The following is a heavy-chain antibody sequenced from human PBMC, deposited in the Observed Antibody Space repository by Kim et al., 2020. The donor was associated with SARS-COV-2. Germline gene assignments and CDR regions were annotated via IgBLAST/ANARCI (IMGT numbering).Heavy chain of an antibody. D-gene: IGHD2-15*01. CDR3: AVHCFVNVCSQRSFDN. Sequence: GGSLRLSCAASGFTFSTYGMTWVRRAPGKGLEWISSITGGGDGTEYADSVKGRFTISRDNYKNVLYMQMNSLTAEDTAVYFCAVHCFVNVCSQRSFDNWGQGTRVTVSS. V-gene: IGHV3-23*01. CDR2: ITGGGDGT. CDR1: GFTFSTYG. J-gene: IGHJ4*02.